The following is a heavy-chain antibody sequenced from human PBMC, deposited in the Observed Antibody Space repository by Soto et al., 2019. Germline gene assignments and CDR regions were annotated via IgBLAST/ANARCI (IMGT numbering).Heavy chain of an antibody. CDR1: GFTFDDYG. D-gene: IGHD3-16*02. V-gene: IGHV3-48*02. CDR3: ARRLDPLQYRHY. J-gene: IGHJ4*02. CDR2: ISFSGHTV. Sequence: VQLVESGGGLVQPGGSLRLSCAAPGFTFDDYGMNWVRQAPGQRLEWVSFISFSGHTVYYSDPVSGRFTISRAKAKSTLFLEMNSLRDDNTATYYCARRLDPLQYRHYWGQGTMVTVSS.